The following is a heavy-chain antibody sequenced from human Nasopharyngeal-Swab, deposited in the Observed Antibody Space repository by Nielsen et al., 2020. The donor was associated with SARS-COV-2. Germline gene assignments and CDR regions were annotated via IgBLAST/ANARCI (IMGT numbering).Heavy chain of an antibody. Sequence: GSATVSRKPSGDTFTRYDINCVRQAAGHELEWMGWMNPNSGNPGYAQKFQGRVNMTKNTSISTAYMKLSSLRSEDTTVYYCARERRALGVVGSHSSSSPSANYYYYYMDVWGKGTTVTVSS. D-gene: IGHD6-6*01. CDR3: ARERRALGVVGSHSSSSPSANYYYYYMDV. J-gene: IGHJ6*03. CDR2: MNPNSGNP. CDR1: GDTFTRYD. V-gene: IGHV1-8*01.